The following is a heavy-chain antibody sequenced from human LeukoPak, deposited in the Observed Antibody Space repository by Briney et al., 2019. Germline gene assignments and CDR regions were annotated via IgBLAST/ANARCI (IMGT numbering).Heavy chain of an antibody. CDR2: ISWNSGSI. V-gene: IGHV3-9*01. J-gene: IGHJ5*02. D-gene: IGHD3-16*01. Sequence: GGSLRLSCAASGLTFDDYAMHWVRQAPGKGLEWVSGISWNSGSIGYADSVKGRFTISRDNAKNSLYLQMNSLRAEDTALYYCAKDIVGDYVWWSYFNPWGQGTLVTVSS. CDR1: GLTFDDYA. CDR3: AKDIVGDYVWWSYFNP.